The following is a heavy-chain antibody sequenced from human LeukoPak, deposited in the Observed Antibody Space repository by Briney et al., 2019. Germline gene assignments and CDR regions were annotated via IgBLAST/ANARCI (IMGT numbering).Heavy chain of an antibody. CDR2: INTDGSST. CDR3: ARDVRYTALSNQQLY. Sequence: PGGSLRLSCAASGFTFSSYWMHWVRQAPGKGLMWVSRINTDGSSTSYADSVKGRFTISRDNAKNTLYLQMNSLRAEDTAVYYCARDVRYTALSNQQLYWGQGTLVTVSS. D-gene: IGHD5-18*01. V-gene: IGHV3-74*01. CDR1: GFTFSSYW. J-gene: IGHJ4*02.